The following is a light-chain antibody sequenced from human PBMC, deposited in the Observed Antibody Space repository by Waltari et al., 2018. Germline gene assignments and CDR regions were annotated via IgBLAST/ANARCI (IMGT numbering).Light chain of an antibody. V-gene: IGLV8-61*01. J-gene: IGLJ2*01. CDR2: STN. Sequence: QTVVTQEPSFSVAPGGTVTLPCGLSSGPVSTSYYPSWYQPTPGQAPRTLIYSTNTRSSGVPDRFSGSILGNKAALTITGAQADDESDYYCVLYRGSGTVVFGGGTKLTVL. CDR3: VLYRGSGTVV. CDR1: SGPVSTSYY.